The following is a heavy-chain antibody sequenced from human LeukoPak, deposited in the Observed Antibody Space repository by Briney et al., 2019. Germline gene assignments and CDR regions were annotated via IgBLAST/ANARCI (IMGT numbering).Heavy chain of an antibody. CDR2: IIPIFGTA. CDR3: ARGISDYGGNPWAHAFDI. J-gene: IGHJ3*02. D-gene: IGHD4-23*01. V-gene: IGHV1-69*05. CDR1: GGTFSSYA. Sequence: SVKVSCKASGGTFSSYAISWVRQAPGQGLEWMGGIIPIFGTANYAQKFQGRVTITTDESTSTAYMELSSLRSEDTAVYYCARGISDYGGNPWAHAFDIWGQGTMVTVSS.